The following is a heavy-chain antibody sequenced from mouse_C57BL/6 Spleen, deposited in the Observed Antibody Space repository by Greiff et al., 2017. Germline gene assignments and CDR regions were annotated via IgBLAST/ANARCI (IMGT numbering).Heavy chain of an antibody. V-gene: IGHV1-15*01. D-gene: IGHD2-1*01. CDR1: GYTFTDYE. CDR3: AREGNGYFDY. CDR2: LDPETGGT. J-gene: IGHJ2*01. Sequence: QVQLKESGAELVRPGASVTLSCKASGYTFTDYEMHWVKQTPVHGLEWLGALDPETGGTAYNQKLKGKAILTADKSSSTAYMELRSLTSEDSAVYFCAREGNGYFDYWGQGTTLTVAS.